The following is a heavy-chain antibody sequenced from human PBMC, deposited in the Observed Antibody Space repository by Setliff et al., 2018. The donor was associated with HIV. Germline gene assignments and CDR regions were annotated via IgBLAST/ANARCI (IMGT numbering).Heavy chain of an antibody. D-gene: IGHD3-22*01. CDR3: ARDYSPTFYYYDSSGTFDY. V-gene: IGHV1-69*10. CDR2: IIPILGIA. CDR1: GGTFSCYA. J-gene: IGHJ4*02. Sequence: SVKVSCKASGGTFSCYAISWVRQAPGQGLEWMGGIIPILGIANYAQKFQGRVTITADESTSTAYMELSSLRSEDTAVYYCARDYSPTFYYYDSSGTFDYWGQGTLVTVSS.